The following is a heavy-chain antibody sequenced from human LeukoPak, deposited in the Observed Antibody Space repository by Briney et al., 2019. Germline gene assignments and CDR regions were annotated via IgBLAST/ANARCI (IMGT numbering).Heavy chain of an antibody. J-gene: IGHJ4*02. CDR3: AKVFSGWSADY. D-gene: IGHD6-19*01. CDR1: GFTFSRYG. V-gene: IGHV3-30*18. CDR2: ISYDGSNK. Sequence: GGSLRLSCSASGFTFSRYGMNWVRQAPGKGLEWVAVISYDGSNKYYADSVKGRFTISRDNSKNTLYLQMNSLRAEDTAVYYCAKVFSGWSADYWGQGTLVTVSS.